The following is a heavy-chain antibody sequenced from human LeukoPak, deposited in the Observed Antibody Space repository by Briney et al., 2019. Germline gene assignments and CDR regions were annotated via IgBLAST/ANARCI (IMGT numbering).Heavy chain of an antibody. CDR2: IYAAET. Sequence: PSETLSLTCTVSGASISDYYWSWLRQSAGKGLEWIGRIYAAETDFNPSLKSRLTMSIDTSKNQFSLKLRSVTAADTAVYYCARHQGWLQWEYWGQGTLVTVSS. CDR3: ARHQGWLQWEY. V-gene: IGHV4-4*07. J-gene: IGHJ4*02. D-gene: IGHD5-24*01. CDR1: GASISDYY.